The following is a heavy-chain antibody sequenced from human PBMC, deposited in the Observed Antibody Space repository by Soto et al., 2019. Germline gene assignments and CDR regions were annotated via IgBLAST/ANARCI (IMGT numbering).Heavy chain of an antibody. CDR3: AADYGDVPASDI. CDR2: IVVGSGNT. J-gene: IGHJ3*02. D-gene: IGHD4-17*01. Sequence: SVKVSCKASGFTFTSSAVQWVRQARGQRLEWIGWIVVGSGNTNYAQKFQERVTITRDMSTSTAYMELSSLRSEDTAVYYCAADYGDVPASDIWGQGTMVTVSS. V-gene: IGHV1-58*01. CDR1: GFTFTSSA.